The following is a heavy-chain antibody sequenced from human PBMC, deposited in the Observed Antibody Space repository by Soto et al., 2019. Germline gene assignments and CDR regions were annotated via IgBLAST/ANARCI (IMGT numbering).Heavy chain of an antibody. J-gene: IGHJ4*01. CDR2: ISGSGGST. CDR3: TVGELDRAHLY. Sequence: LRFTCAASGITFSSYAMIWVRQAPGKGLEWVSAISGSGGSTYYADSVKGRFTISRDNSKNTLYLQMNSLRAEDTAVYYCTVGELDRAHLYWGDGTLVTVSS. CDR1: GITFSSYA. D-gene: IGHD3-16*01. V-gene: IGHV3-23*01.